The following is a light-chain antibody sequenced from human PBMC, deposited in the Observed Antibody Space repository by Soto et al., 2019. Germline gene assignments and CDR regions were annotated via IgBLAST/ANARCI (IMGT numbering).Light chain of an antibody. CDR2: GAS. Sequence: EIVLTQSPGTLSLSPGEGATLSFRASQSVSSSYLAWYQQKPGQAPRLLIYGASSRATGIPDRFSGSGSGTDFTLTISRLEPEDFAVYYCQQYGSSPWTFGQGTKVDI. J-gene: IGKJ1*01. V-gene: IGKV3-20*01. CDR1: QSVSSSY. CDR3: QQYGSSPWT.